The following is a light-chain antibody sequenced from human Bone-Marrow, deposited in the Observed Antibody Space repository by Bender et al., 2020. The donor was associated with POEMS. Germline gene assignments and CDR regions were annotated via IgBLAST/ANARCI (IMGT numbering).Light chain of an antibody. J-gene: IGLJ2*01. Sequence: QSALTQPASVSGSPGQSITISCTGTSSDVGNYNLVSWYQQHPGKAPKLMLYEDLKRPSGVSSRFSGSKSGNTASLTISGLQAEDEADYYCSSYASSRTLVFGGGTKLTVL. V-gene: IGLV2-14*02. CDR3: SSYASSRTLV. CDR1: SSDVGNYNL. CDR2: EDL.